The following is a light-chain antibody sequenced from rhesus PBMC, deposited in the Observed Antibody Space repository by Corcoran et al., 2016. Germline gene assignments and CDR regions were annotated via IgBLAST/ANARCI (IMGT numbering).Light chain of an antibody. CDR2: GVS. V-gene: IGLV2S7*01. CDR1: SNDVGGYNY. CDR3: CSYTTSSTFI. Sequence: QAAPTQPPSVSGSPGQSVTISCTGTSNDVGGYNYVSWYQQHPGKAPKLMIYGVSKLPSGVSDRFSGSKSGNTASLTISGLQAEDEADYYCCSYTTSSTFIFGAGTRLTVL. J-gene: IGLJ1*01.